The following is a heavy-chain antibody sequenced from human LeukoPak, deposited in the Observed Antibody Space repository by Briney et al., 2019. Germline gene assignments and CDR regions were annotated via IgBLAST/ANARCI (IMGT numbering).Heavy chain of an antibody. V-gene: IGHV3-33*01. D-gene: IGHD4-17*01. CDR1: GFTFSSYG. J-gene: IGHJ5*02. CDR3: ARDPSYDYGDYAPQNSFDP. CDR2: IWYDGSNK. Sequence: AGGSLRLSCAASGFTFSSYGMHWVRQAPGKGLEWVAVIWYDGSNKYYADSVKGRFTISRDNSKNTLYLQMNSLRAEDTAVYYCARDPSYDYGDYAPQNSFDPWGQGTLVTVSS.